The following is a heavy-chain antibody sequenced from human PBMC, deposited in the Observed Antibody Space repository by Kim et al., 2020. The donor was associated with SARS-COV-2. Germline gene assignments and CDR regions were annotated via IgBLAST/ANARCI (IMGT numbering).Heavy chain of an antibody. CDR1: GFTFSSYG. J-gene: IGHJ6*02. V-gene: IGHV3-30*18. CDR3: AKGRGSGYYLKYYYYGMDV. Sequence: GGSLRLSCAASGFTFSSYGMHWVRQAPGKGLEWVAVISYDGSNNYYADSVKGRFTISRDNSKNTLYLQMNSLRAEDTAVYYCAKGRGSGYYLKYYYYGMDVWGQGTTVTVSS. CDR2: ISYDGSNN. D-gene: IGHD5-12*01.